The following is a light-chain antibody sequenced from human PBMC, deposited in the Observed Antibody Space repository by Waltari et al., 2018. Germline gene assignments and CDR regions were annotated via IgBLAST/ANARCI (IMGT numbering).Light chain of an antibody. V-gene: IGKV3-15*01. J-gene: IGKJ2*01. CDR1: QTISSN. Sequence: EIVMTQSPATLSVSPGERATLSCRASQTISSNLAWYQQKPGPAPRLLIYSASTRATGIPARFSGSGSGTEFTLTISSLQSEDFAVYYCQQYNNWPPTYTFGQGTKLDIK. CDR2: SAS. CDR3: QQYNNWPPTYT.